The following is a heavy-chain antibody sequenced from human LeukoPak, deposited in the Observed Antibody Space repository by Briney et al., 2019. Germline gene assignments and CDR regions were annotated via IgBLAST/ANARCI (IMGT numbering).Heavy chain of an antibody. CDR3: ARDSSDRLYYYYYMDV. CDR1: GGTFSSYA. V-gene: IGHV1-69*13. J-gene: IGHJ6*03. CDR2: IIPIFGTA. Sequence: SVKVSCKASGGTFSSYAISWVRQAPGQGLEWMGGIIPIFGTANYAQKFQGRVTITADESTSTAYMELSSLRSEDTAVYYCARDSSDRLYYYYYMDVWGKGTTVTVSS.